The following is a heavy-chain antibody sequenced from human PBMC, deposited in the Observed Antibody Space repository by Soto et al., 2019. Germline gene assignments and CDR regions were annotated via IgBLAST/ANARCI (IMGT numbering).Heavy chain of an antibody. V-gene: IGHV4-34*01. J-gene: IGHJ5*01. Sequence: SETLSLTCAVNGGALSGYYWSWIRQSPGKGLEWLGETNDRGSTKYNPSVESRVTISLDTSTNQLSLRVTSMTAADRAVYYCARAARRWTLGMKGYYLDSWGQGTLVTVSS. CDR3: ARAARRWTLGMKGYYLDS. CDR1: GGALSGYY. D-gene: IGHD2-15*01. CDR2: TNDRGST.